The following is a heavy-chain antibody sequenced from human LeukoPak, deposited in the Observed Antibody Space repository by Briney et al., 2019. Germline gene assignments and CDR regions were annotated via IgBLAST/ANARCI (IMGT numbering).Heavy chain of an antibody. CDR1: GYSISSGYY. J-gene: IGHJ2*01. Sequence: PSETLSLTCSVSGYSISSGYYWGWIRPPPGKGLEWIGSIHHSGSTYYKPSLKSRVTISVDKSKNQFSLKLSSVTAADTAVYYCARVYYANSYDYWFFDLWGRSTLVTVSS. CDR3: ARVYYANSYDYWFFDL. CDR2: IHHSGST. V-gene: IGHV4-38-2*02. D-gene: IGHD2-2*01.